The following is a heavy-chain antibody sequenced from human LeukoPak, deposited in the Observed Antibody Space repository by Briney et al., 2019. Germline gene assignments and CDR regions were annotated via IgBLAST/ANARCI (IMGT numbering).Heavy chain of an antibody. CDR2: ITTSATYI. CDR3: ARSLPRGWTLLGTSGQPLDAFDI. Sequence: GGSLRLSCAASGFTFSNYNMNWVRQAPGKAMEWVSSITTSATYIFYADSVKGRFTISRDNSKNTLYLQMNSLRAEDTAVYYCARSLPRGWTLLGTSGQPLDAFDIWGQGTMVTVSS. J-gene: IGHJ3*02. V-gene: IGHV3-21*01. D-gene: IGHD3/OR15-3a*01. CDR1: GFTFSNYN.